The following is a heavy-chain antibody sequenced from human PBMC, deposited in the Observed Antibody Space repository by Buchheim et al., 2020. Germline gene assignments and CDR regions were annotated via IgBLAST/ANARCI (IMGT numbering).Heavy chain of an antibody. J-gene: IGHJ4*02. Sequence: EVRLVESGGGLVQPGGSLRLSCAVTGFTFSSYEMNWVRQAPGKGLEWVSYISSSAGTIYYADSVKGRFTISRDNAKNSLYLQMNSLRAEDTAVYYCARDRGGYDYFDYWGQGTL. CDR2: ISSSAGTI. V-gene: IGHV3-48*03. CDR3: ARDRGGYDYFDY. CDR1: GFTFSSYE. D-gene: IGHD5-12*01.